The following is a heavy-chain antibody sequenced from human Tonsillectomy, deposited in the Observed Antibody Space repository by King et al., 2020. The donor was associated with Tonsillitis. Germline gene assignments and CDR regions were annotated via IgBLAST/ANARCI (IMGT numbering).Heavy chain of an antibody. V-gene: IGHV3-30*02. D-gene: IGHD1-26*01. CDR3: AKDGVGAVDY. J-gene: IGHJ4*02. CDR2: IRYDGSLK. CDR1: GFIFRSYG. Sequence: VQLVESGGGVVQPGGSLRLSCAASGFIFRSYGMYWVRQAPGKGLEWVAFIRYDGSLKYYADSVKGRFTISRDNSKNTLYLQMNSLSAEDTAVYYCAKDGVGAVDYWGQGTLVTVSS.